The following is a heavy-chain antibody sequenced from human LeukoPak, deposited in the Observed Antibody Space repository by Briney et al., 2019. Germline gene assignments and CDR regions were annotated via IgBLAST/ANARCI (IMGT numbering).Heavy chain of an antibody. J-gene: IGHJ4*02. CDR3: ATDYYVSGSYYRLFY. Sequence: GGSLRLSCAASGFTLSTFAMSWVRQAPGKGLEWVSAIRGSGDDTNYADSVKGRFTISRDNAKNTLYLQMNNLRAEDTAIYYCATDYYVSGSYYRLFYWGQGTLVTVSS. CDR2: IRGSGDDT. D-gene: IGHD3-10*01. CDR1: GFTLSTFA. V-gene: IGHV3-23*01.